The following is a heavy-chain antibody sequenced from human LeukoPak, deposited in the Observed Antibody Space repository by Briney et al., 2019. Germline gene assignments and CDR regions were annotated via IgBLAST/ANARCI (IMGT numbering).Heavy chain of an antibody. V-gene: IGHV3-74*01. CDR3: ASPYSGSYYGFDY. CDR2: INSDGYST. J-gene: IGHJ4*02. CDR1: GFTFRSYW. D-gene: IGHD1-26*01. Sequence: GGSLRLSCAASGFTFRSYWMHWVRQAPGKGLVWVSRINSDGYSTSYADSVKGRFTISRDSAKNTLYLQMNSLRAEDTAMYYCASPYSGSYYGFDYWGQGTLVTVSS.